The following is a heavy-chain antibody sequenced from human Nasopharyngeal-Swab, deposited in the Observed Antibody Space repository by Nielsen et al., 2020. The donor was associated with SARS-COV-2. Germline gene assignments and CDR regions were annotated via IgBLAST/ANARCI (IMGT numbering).Heavy chain of an antibody. Sequence: GESLKISCAASGFTFSDYYMSWIRQAPGKGLEWVSYISSSGSTIYYADSVKGRFTISRDNAKNSLYLQMNSLRAEDTAVYYCAKDRRITMIVVVMEAFDIWGQGTMVTVSS. CDR3: AKDRRITMIVVVMEAFDI. D-gene: IGHD3-22*01. CDR2: ISSSGSTI. J-gene: IGHJ3*02. CDR1: GFTFSDYY. V-gene: IGHV3-11*01.